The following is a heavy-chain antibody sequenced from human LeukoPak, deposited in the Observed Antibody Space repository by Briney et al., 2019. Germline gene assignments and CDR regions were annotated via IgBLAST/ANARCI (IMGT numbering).Heavy chain of an antibody. CDR1: RGSISSYY. Sequence: SETLSLTCTVSRGSISSYYWSWIRQPPGKGLEWIGYIFYSGSTNYNPSLKSRVTISVDTSKNQFSLKLSSVTAADTAVYYCARHGSVSSGALVWGQGTLVTVSS. D-gene: IGHD3-22*01. V-gene: IGHV4-59*08. CDR2: IFYSGST. J-gene: IGHJ4*02. CDR3: ARHGSVSSGALV.